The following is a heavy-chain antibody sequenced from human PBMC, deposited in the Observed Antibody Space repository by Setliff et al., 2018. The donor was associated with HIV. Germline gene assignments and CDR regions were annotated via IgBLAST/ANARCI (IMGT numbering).Heavy chain of an antibody. CDR2: VYHSGTT. Sequence: SETLSLTCAVSGYSISTAYYWGWIRQPPGKGLEWIGSVYHSGTTYYNPSLKSRVTISVDMSNNQFSLKVTSVTAADTAVYYCARDMHANINAQDVWGQGTVVTVSS. CDR3: ARDMHANINAQDV. D-gene: IGHD2-8*01. J-gene: IGHJ1*01. CDR1: GYSISTAYY. V-gene: IGHV4-38-2*02.